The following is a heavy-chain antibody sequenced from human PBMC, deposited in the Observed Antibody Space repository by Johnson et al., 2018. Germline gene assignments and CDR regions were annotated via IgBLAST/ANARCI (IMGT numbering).Heavy chain of an antibody. V-gene: IGHV3-30-3*01. D-gene: IGHD1-26*01. CDR3: ARARGGYYDAFDI. Sequence: VQLVESGGGVVQPGRSLRLSCAASGFTFSSYAMHWVRQAPGKGLEWVAVISYDGSNKYYADSVKGRFTISRDNSKNKLYLQMNSRRAEDTAVYYCARARGGYYDAFDIWGQGTMVTVSS. J-gene: IGHJ3*02. CDR2: ISYDGSNK. CDR1: GFTFSSYA.